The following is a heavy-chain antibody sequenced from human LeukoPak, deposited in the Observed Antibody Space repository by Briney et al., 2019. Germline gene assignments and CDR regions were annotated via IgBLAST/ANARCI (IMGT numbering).Heavy chain of an antibody. CDR1: GGSFSGYY. CDR2: INHSGST. V-gene: IGHV4-34*01. D-gene: IGHD3-22*01. CDR3: ARGRSRDSSGYYYPRLSSYFDY. Sequence: SETLSLTCAVYGGSFSGYYWSWIRQPPGKGLEWIGEINHSGSTNYNPSLKSRVTISVDTSKNQFSLKLSSVTAADTAVYYCARGRSRDSSGYYYPRLSSYFDYWGQGTLVTVSS. J-gene: IGHJ4*02.